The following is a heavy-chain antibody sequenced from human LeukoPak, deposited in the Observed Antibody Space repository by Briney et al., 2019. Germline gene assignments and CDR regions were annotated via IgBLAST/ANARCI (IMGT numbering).Heavy chain of an antibody. V-gene: IGHV3-48*04. J-gene: IGHJ1*01. CDR1: GFTFSSYS. D-gene: IGHD3-22*01. CDR3: ARDVAVDYYDSSGYYPEYFQH. Sequence: PGGSLRLSCAASGFTFSSYSMNWVRQAPGKGLEWVSYISSSSSTIYYADSVKGRFTISRDNAKNSLYLQMNSLRAEDTAVYYCARDVAVDYYDSSGYYPEYFQHWGQGTLVTVSS. CDR2: ISSSSSTI.